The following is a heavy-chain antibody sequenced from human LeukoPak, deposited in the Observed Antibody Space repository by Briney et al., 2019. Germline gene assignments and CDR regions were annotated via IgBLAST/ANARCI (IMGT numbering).Heavy chain of an antibody. J-gene: IGHJ4*02. V-gene: IGHV1-2*02. Sequence: GASVKVSCKASGYTFTDYYMHWVRQAPGQGLEWMGWINPNSGGTNYAQKFQGRVTMTRDTSISTAYMELSRLRSDDTAVYYCARGGYSYGYYFDYWGQGTLVTVSS. D-gene: IGHD5-18*01. CDR3: ARGGYSYGYYFDY. CDR2: INPNSGGT. CDR1: GYTFTDYY.